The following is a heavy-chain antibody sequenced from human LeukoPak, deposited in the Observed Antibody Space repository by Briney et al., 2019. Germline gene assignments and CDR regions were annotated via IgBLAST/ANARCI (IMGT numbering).Heavy chain of an antibody. CDR3: ARSGLYSSSWLGY. V-gene: IGHV1-69*13. J-gene: IGHJ4*02. D-gene: IGHD6-13*01. Sequence: GASVKVSCKASGGTFSSYAISWVRQAPGLGLEWMGGIIPIFGTANYAQKFQGRVTITADESTSTAYMELSSLRSEDTAVYYCARSGLYSSSWLGYWGQGTLVTVSS. CDR1: GGTFSSYA. CDR2: IIPIFGTA.